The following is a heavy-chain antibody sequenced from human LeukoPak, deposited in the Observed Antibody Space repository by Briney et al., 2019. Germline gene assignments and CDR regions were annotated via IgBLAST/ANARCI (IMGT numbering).Heavy chain of an antibody. J-gene: IGHJ6*03. CDR2: INPYNDIT. V-gene: IGHV1-18*01. CDR1: GYTFTSYG. D-gene: IGHD3-10*02. Sequence: ASVKVSCKASGYTFTSYGICWVRQAPGQGLEWMGWINPYNDITDYAQTFKGRVTMTTDTSTSTAYMELRSLRSDDTAVYYCARLFGELLLPSDHFYYMDVWGKGTAVTVSS. CDR3: ARLFGELLLPSDHFYYMDV.